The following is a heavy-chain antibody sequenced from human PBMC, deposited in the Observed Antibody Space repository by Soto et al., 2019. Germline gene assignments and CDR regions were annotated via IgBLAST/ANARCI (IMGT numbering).Heavy chain of an antibody. V-gene: IGHV3-48*02. J-gene: IGHJ6*02. CDR1: GFTFSSYS. Sequence: EVQLVESGGGLVQPGGSLRLSCAASGFTFSSYSMTWVRQAPGKGLEGVSYISSYSSTIYYADSVKGRFTISRDNAKNSLYLQMNGLRDEDTAVYYCARGGARDCSGGSCYDYYYGRDVWGQGTTVTVSS. D-gene: IGHD2-15*01. CDR2: ISSYSSTI. CDR3: ARGGARDCSGGSCYDYYYGRDV.